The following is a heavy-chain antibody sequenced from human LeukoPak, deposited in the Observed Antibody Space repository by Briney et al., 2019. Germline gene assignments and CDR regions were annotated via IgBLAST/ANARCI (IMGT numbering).Heavy chain of an antibody. CDR3: ARVLYYDFWSGYYYDY. CDR1: GLIVSGNY. J-gene: IGHJ4*02. D-gene: IGHD3-3*01. Sequence: GGSLRLSCAASGLIVSGNYMSWVRQAPGKGLDWVSVLYSGGSTYYADSVKGRFTISRDNSKNTLYLQMNSLRAEDTAVYYCARVLYYDFWSGYYYDYWGQGTLVTVSS. V-gene: IGHV3-53*01. CDR2: LYSGGST.